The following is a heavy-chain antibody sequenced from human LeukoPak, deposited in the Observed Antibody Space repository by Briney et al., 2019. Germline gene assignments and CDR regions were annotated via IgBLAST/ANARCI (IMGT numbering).Heavy chain of an antibody. CDR2: ISTYNGNT. CDR3: AREDSSGCFDY. V-gene: IGHV1-18*01. Sequence: ASVQVSCKASGYTFTNYGISWVRQAPGQGLEWMGWISTYNGNTNSAQKLQGRVTMTTDTSASTAYMELRSLRSDDTAVYYCAREDSSGCFDYWGQGTLVTVSS. J-gene: IGHJ4*02. CDR1: GYTFTNYG. D-gene: IGHD6-19*01.